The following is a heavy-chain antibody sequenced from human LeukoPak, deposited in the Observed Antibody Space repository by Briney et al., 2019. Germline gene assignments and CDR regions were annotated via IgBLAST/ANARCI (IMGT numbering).Heavy chain of an antibody. CDR3: SRSGLTTVLYLD. V-gene: IGHV4-34*01. Sequence: SETLSLTCGVSGGSFSNYHWSWLRQPPGKGLEWIGEINRSGSTNYNPSLKSRATISVDTSKNQFSLQLSSVTAADTAVYFCSRSGLTTVLYLDWGQGTLVTVSS. CDR2: INRSGST. J-gene: IGHJ4*02. D-gene: IGHD4-11*01. CDR1: GGSFSNYH.